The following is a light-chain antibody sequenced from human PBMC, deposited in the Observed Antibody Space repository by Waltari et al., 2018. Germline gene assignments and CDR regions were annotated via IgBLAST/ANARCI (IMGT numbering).Light chain of an antibody. CDR2: AAS. Sequence: DIQMTQSPSSLSASVGATVTVTCRASQNNRTHLNWYQQKPATAPKLLIYAASTLHRGVPSRFSASASGTDFTLTVTNLQPDDFAVYFCQQSFSSPWTFGQGTRV. J-gene: IGKJ1*01. CDR1: QNNRTH. CDR3: QQSFSSPWT. V-gene: IGKV1-39*01.